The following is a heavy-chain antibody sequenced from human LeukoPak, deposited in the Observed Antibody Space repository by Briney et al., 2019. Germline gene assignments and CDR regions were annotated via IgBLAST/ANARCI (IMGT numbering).Heavy chain of an antibody. CDR1: GGSISGYY. Sequence: SETLSLTCNVSGGSISGYYWSWIRQPAGKGLEWMGRIFSGGRNNYNPSLKSRLMVAVDPSKNQFSLRLSSVTAADTAVYYCAREAGDYDAGGHPPTPYYFDLCGQGTLVTVSS. V-gene: IGHV4-4*07. D-gene: IGHD3-16*01. J-gene: IGHJ4*02. CDR3: AREAGDYDAGGHPPTPYYFDL. CDR2: IFSGGRN.